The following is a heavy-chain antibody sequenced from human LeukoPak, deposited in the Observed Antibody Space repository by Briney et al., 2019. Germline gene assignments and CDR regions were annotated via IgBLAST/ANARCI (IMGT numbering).Heavy chain of an antibody. CDR2: ISGSGGNT. J-gene: IGHJ4*02. Sequence: PGGSLRLSCAASEFSFSTYAMSWVRQAPGKGLEWVSLISGSGGNTYYADSVRGRFTISRDNSKNTLYLQMNSLRAEDTAIYYCAKREAPVDYWGQGTLVTVSS. V-gene: IGHV3-23*01. CDR3: AKREAPVDY. CDR1: EFSFSTYA.